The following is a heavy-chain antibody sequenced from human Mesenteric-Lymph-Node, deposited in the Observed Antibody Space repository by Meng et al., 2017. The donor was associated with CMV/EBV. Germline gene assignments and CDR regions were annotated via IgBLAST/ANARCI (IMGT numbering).Heavy chain of an antibody. Sequence: KVSCKASGGTFSSYAIGWVRQMPGKGLELMGIIFPHDSDIKYSPSFQGQVTISVDKSISTAYLQWSTLKASDTAIYYCARHGLRGCSGANCYTSFYYFGMDVWGQGTTVTVSS. J-gene: IGHJ6*02. CDR3: ARHGLRGCSGANCYTSFYYFGMDV. D-gene: IGHD4/OR15-4a*01. V-gene: IGHV5-51*01. CDR1: GGTFSSYA. CDR2: IFPHDSDI.